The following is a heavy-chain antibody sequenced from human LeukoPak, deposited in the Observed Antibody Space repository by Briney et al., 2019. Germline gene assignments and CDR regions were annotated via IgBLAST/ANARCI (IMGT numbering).Heavy chain of an antibody. Sequence: GGSLRLSCAASGFNFNDAAMTWVRQAPGKGLEWVSLIYSSGRNTYYTDSVRGRFTISRDNSKKTLSLQMNSLRVEDTAIYYCAKDIQLSAWGLGTMVTVSS. CDR2: IYSSGRNT. J-gene: IGHJ3*01. D-gene: IGHD5-24*01. CDR3: AKDIQLSA. CDR1: GFNFNDAA. V-gene: IGHV3-23*01.